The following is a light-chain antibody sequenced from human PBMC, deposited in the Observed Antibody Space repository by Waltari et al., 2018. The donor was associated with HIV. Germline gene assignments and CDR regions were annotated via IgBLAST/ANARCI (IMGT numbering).Light chain of an antibody. Sequence: QSALTQPPSASGSPGQSVTISCTGISSDAGDDNYVSWYQQSPGKAPKFIIYEVNNRPSGVPDRFSGSKSGNTASLTVSGLQADDEADYYCSSYAGSSTWVFGGGTKLTVL. CDR1: SSDAGDDNY. CDR3: SSYAGSSTWV. V-gene: IGLV2-8*01. J-gene: IGLJ3*02. CDR2: EVN.